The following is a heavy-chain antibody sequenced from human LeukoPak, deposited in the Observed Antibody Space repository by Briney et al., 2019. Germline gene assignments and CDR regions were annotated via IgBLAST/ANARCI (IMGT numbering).Heavy chain of an antibody. Sequence: ASVTVSCKASGYTFTSFYITWVRQAPGQGLEWLGWISADSGSTNYAQRFQGRVTMTIDRSTSTAYMDLRSLRYDDTAVYWCTRGYGGWPTYIDYWGQGSLVIVSS. CDR2: ISADSGST. D-gene: IGHD3-16*01. CDR3: TRGYGGWPTYIDY. V-gene: IGHV1-18*01. J-gene: IGHJ4*02. CDR1: GYTFTSFY.